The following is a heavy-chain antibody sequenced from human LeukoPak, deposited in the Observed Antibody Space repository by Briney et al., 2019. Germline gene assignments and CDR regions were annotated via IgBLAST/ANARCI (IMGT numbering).Heavy chain of an antibody. Sequence: GESLKISCKSSGYTFTSYWIGWVRQMPGKGLELMGIIYPGDSDTRYSPSFQGQVTISADKSISTAYLQWSSLKASDTAMYYCARHQSMHSSGWSGPFDYWGQGTLVTVSS. J-gene: IGHJ4*02. V-gene: IGHV5-51*01. D-gene: IGHD6-19*01. CDR3: ARHQSMHSSGWSGPFDY. CDR2: IYPGDSDT. CDR1: GYTFTSYW.